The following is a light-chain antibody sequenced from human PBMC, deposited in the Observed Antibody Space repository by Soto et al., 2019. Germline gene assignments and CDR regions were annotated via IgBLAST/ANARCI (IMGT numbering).Light chain of an antibody. CDR2: DAS. J-gene: IGKJ4*01. V-gene: IGKV3D-15*01. Sequence: EIVMTHSPATLSVSPCERATLSCRASQSVSSNLAWYQQKPGQAPRLLIYDASTRATGIPARFSGSGSGTEFTLTISSLQSEDFVVYYCQQYNNWLTFGGGTKV. CDR1: QSVSSN. CDR3: QQYNNWLT.